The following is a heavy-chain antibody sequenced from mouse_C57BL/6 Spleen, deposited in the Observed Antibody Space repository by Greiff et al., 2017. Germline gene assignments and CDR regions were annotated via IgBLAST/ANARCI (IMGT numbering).Heavy chain of an antibody. V-gene: IGHV1-18*01. CDR1: GYTFTDYN. CDR3: AIHDYDGAWFAY. J-gene: IGHJ3*01. D-gene: IGHD2-4*01. CDR2: INPNNGGT. Sequence: VQLQQSGPELVKPGASVKIPCKASGYTFTDYNMDWVKQSHGKSLEWIGDINPNNGGTNYNQKFKGKATFTVDKSSSTAYMELRSLTSEDTAVYGCAIHDYDGAWFAYWGQGTLVTVSA.